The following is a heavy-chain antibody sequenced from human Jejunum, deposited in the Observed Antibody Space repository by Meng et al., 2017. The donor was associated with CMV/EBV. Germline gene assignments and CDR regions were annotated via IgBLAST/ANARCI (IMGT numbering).Heavy chain of an antibody. Sequence: ASGLTVRDNRMTWVRQVAGQGLQWVSTLYEGGSAHYAPSVEGRFTISKDNSGNMVYLQMNSLRVEDTAVYYCAREQMGAWRGYFDCWGQGILVTVSS. J-gene: IGHJ5*01. CDR1: GLTVRDNR. CDR2: LYEGGSA. V-gene: IGHV3-53*01. D-gene: IGHD3-3*01. CDR3: AREQMGAWRGYFDC.